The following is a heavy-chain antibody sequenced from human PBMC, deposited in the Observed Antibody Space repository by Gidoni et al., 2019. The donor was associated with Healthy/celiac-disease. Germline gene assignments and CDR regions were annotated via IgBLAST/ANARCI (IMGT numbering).Heavy chain of an antibody. CDR3: ASIARVGTRDDY. D-gene: IGHD2-15*01. CDR2: IIPIFGTA. J-gene: IGHJ4*02. CDR1: GGPFSSYA. V-gene: IGHV1-69*01. Sequence: QVQLVQSGAGVKQPGSSVKVSCKASGGPFSSYAISWVRQAPGQGLEWMGGIIPIFGTANYAQKFQGRVTITADESTSTAYMELGSLRSEDTAVYYCASIARVGTRDDYWGQGTLVTVSS.